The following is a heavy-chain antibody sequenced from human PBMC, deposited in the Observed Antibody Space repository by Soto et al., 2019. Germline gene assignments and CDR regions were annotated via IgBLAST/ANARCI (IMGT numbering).Heavy chain of an antibody. D-gene: IGHD3-10*01. J-gene: IGHJ4*02. V-gene: IGHV4-59*01. CDR2: IYYSGST. Sequence: SETLSLTFTVSGGSISSYYWSWIRQPPGKGLEWIGYIYYSGSTNYNPSLKSRVTISVDTSKNQFSLKLSSVTAADTAVYYCARAPRGNYGYPSYFDYWGQGTLVTVSS. CDR3: ARAPRGNYGYPSYFDY. CDR1: GGSISSYY.